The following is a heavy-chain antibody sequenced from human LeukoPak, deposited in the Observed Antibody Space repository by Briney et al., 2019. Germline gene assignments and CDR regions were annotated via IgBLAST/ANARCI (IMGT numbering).Heavy chain of an antibody. J-gene: IGHJ4*02. D-gene: IGHD5-18*01. CDR3: ARSPTRGYSYGSFDY. V-gene: IGHV3-53*01. CDR1: GFTVSSNY. CDR2: IYSGGST. Sequence: GGSLRLSCAASGFTVSSNYMSWVRQAQGKGLEWVSVIYSGGSTYYADSVKGRFTISRDNSKNTLYLQMNSLTAEDTAVYYCARSPTRGYSYGSFDYWGQGTLVTVSS.